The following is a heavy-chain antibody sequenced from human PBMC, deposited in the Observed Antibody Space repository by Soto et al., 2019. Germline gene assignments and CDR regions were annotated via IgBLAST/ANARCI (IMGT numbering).Heavy chain of an antibody. J-gene: IGHJ3*02. CDR2: IYTSGST. CDR1: GGSISSYY. V-gene: IGHV4-4*07. Sequence: NPSETLSLTCTVSGGSISSYYWSWIRQPAGKGLEWIGRIYTSGSTNYNPSLKSRVTMSVDTSKNQFSLKLSSVTAADTAVYYCARYYCSSTSCYPPDAFDIWGQGTMVTVSS. CDR3: ARYYCSSTSCYPPDAFDI. D-gene: IGHD2-2*01.